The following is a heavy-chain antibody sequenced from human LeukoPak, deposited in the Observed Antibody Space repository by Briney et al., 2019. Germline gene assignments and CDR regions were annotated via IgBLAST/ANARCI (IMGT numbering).Heavy chain of an antibody. V-gene: IGHV3-21*01. CDR2: ISSSSSYI. CDR1: GFTFDSYA. Sequence: GGSLRLACAASGFTFDSYAMSWVRQAPGEGLEWVSSISSSSSYIYYADSVKGRFTISRDNAKNSLYLEMNSLRAEDAAVYYCARTYYDSSGYAFDYWGQGTLVTVSS. CDR3: ARTYYDSSGYAFDY. J-gene: IGHJ4*02. D-gene: IGHD3-22*01.